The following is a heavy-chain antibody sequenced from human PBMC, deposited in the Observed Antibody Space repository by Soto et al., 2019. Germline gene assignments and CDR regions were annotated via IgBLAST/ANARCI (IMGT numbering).Heavy chain of an antibody. D-gene: IGHD3-3*01. CDR2: AYYSGTT. CDR1: GASFIGSY. Sequence: PSETLSLTCAVSGASFIGSYWSWIRQPPGKGLEWIGYAYYSGTTVYNPSLKSRVSISVDTSKKHVSLRLNSVTAADTAVYYCAVWSALTQYYFDSWGHGTLVTVSS. CDR3: AVWSALTQYYFDS. V-gene: IGHV4-59*13. J-gene: IGHJ4*01.